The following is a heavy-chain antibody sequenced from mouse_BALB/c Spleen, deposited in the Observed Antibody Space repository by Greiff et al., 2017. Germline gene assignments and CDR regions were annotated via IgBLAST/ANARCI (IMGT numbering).Heavy chain of an antibody. D-gene: IGHD2-1*01. CDR2: IWSGGST. V-gene: IGHV2-4-1*01. J-gene: IGHJ4*01. CDR3: ATPKGNPVYAMDY. CDR1: GFSLTSYG. Sequence: VQLQQSGPGLVQPSQSLSITCTVSGFSLTSYGVHWVRQSPGKGLEWLRVIWSGGSTDYNAAFISRLSISKDNSKSQVFFKMNSLQADDTAIYYCATPKGNPVYAMDYWGQGTSVTVSS.